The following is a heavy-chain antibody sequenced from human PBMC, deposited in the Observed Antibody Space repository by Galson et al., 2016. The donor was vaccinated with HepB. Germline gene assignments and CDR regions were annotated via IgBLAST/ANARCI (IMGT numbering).Heavy chain of an antibody. D-gene: IGHD6-6*01. J-gene: IGHJ4*02. CDR1: GGTFSNYA. V-gene: IGHV1-46*01. Sequence: SVKVSCKASGGTFSNYAISWVRQAPGQGLEWMGIINPSGGATNYAQRFQGRVTMTRDTSTSKVYMELSSLRYEDTAVYYCARDGRGQYSSSSYFDYWGQGTLVTVSS. CDR2: INPSGGAT. CDR3: ARDGRGQYSSSSYFDY.